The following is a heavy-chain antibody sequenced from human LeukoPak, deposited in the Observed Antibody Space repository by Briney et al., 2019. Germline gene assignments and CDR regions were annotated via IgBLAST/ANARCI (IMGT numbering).Heavy chain of an antibody. Sequence: GRSLRLSCVASGFTFSSYGMHWVRQAPGKGLEWVAFIRYDGSNKYYADSVKGRFTISRDNSKNTLYLQMSSLRAEDTAVYYCARPLRVYCSSTSCYAGRQKFDYWGQGTLVTVSS. CDR2: IRYDGSNK. CDR1: GFTFSSYG. J-gene: IGHJ4*02. CDR3: ARPLRVYCSSTSCYAGRQKFDY. V-gene: IGHV3-30*02. D-gene: IGHD2-2*01.